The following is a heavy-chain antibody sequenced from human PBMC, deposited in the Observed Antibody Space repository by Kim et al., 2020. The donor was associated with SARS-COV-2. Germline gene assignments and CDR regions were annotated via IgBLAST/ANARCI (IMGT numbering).Heavy chain of an antibody. J-gene: IGHJ4*02. V-gene: IGHV3-48*02. Sequence: IFYVDSVRGRFTISRDNAENSVFLQMNSRRDEDTAVYYCATNSDNARFDYWGQGTLVTVSS. D-gene: IGHD1-1*01. CDR3: ATNSDNARFDY. CDR2: I.